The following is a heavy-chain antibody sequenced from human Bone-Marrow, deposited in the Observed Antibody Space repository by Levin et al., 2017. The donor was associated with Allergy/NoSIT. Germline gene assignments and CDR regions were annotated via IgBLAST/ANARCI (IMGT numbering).Heavy chain of an antibody. CDR1: GFTCDDYA. J-gene: IGHJ4*02. D-gene: IGHD2-15*01. CDR2: ISWNSDTI. Sequence: SLKISCAASGFTCDDYAMHWVRQPAGKGLEWVSGISWNSDTIDYADSVKGRFTISRDNAKNSLYLQMNSLRTEDTALYYCAKSDCSGGYCSLDYWGQGTLVTVSS. V-gene: IGHV3-9*01. CDR3: AKSDCSGGYCSLDY.